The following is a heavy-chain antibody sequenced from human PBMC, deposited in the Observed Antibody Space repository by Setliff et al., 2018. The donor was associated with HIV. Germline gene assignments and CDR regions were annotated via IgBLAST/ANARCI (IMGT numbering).Heavy chain of an antibody. V-gene: IGHV4-39*01. CDR2: IYYTGST. J-gene: IGHJ6*03. Sequence: SETLSLTCTVSGASISSSSHHWAWIRQPPGKGLEYIGNIYYTGSTHHHPSLESRVATSVDTSKNQFSLKLSSVTAADTAVYYCARIVRWELVATSTFLYYYMDVWGKGTTVTVSS. CDR1: GASISSSSHH. CDR3: ARIVRWELVATSTFLYYYMDV. D-gene: IGHD1-26*01.